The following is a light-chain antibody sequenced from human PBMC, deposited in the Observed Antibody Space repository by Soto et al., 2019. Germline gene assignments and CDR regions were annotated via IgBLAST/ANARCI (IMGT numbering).Light chain of an antibody. V-gene: IGLV2-8*01. CDR3: SSYAGSSNLGV. Sequence: QSVLTQPPSASGSPGQSVTISCTETSSDVGGYNYVSWYQQHPGRAPKLMIYEVSKRPSGVPDRFSGSKSGNTASLTVSGLQPEDEADYYCSSYAGSSNLGVFGGGTKLTVL. CDR2: EVS. J-gene: IGLJ2*01. CDR1: SSDVGGYNY.